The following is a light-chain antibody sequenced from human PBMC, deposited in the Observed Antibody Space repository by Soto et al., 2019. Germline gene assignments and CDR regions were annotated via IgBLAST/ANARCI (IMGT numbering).Light chain of an antibody. CDR1: QSISSW. CDR2: KAS. CDR3: QQYYSYSYT. Sequence: DIQMTQSPCTLSASVGDRVTITCRASQSISSWLAWYQQKPGKALNLLISKASSLESGVPSRFSGSGSGTEFTLTISSLQPDDFATYYCQQYYSYSYTFGQGTKLEIK. V-gene: IGKV1-5*03. J-gene: IGKJ2*01.